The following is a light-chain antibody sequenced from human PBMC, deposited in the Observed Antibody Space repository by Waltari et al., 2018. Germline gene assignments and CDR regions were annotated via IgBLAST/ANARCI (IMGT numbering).Light chain of an antibody. CDR1: QDISNY. V-gene: IGKV1-5*03. Sequence: DIQMTQSPSSLSASVGDRVTITCQASQDISNYLCWYQQKPGKAPKLLIYKASSLESGVPSRFSGSGSGTEFTLTISSLQPDDFATYYCQQYNSYSSGYTFGQGTKLEIK. CDR3: QQYNSYSSGYT. J-gene: IGKJ2*01. CDR2: KAS.